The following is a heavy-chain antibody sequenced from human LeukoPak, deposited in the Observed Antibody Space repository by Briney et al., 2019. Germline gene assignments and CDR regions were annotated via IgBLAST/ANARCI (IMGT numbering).Heavy chain of an antibody. D-gene: IGHD3-22*01. CDR3: ARVVDDSRTDYFDY. CDR1: GGTFSSYA. CDR2: IIPILGIA. V-gene: IGHV1-69*04. J-gene: IGHJ4*02. Sequence: SVKVSCKASGGTFSSYAISWVRQAPGQGLECMGRIIPILGIANYAQKFQGRVTITADKSTSTAYMELSSLRSEDTAVYYCARVVDDSRTDYFDYWGQGTLVTVSS.